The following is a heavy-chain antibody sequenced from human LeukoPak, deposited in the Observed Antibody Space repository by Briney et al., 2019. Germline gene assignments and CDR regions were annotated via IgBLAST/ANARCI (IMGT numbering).Heavy chain of an antibody. CDR2: ISSSGSYI. CDR1: GFTFTKYS. J-gene: IGHJ6*02. CDR3: ARDRAVCSGGTCSLSGLDV. V-gene: IGHV3-21*01. Sequence: GGSLRLSCAASGFTFTKYSMNWFRQAPGKGLEWVSSISSSGSYIYYADSVKGRFTISRDNAKNSLYLQMNSLGAEDTAVYYCARDRAVCSGGTCSLSGLDVWGQGTTVTVSS. D-gene: IGHD2-15*01.